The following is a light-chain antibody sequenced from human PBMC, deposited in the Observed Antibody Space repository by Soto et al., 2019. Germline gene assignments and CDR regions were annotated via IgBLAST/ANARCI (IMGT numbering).Light chain of an antibody. J-gene: IGKJ1*01. CDR2: DAS. CDR1: QSVSSY. Sequence: EIVLTQSPATLSLSPGERATLSCRASQSVSSYLAWYQQKPGQAPRLLIYDASNRATGIPARFSGSGSGTAFTLTISSLEPEDFAVYYCHQRSNWPPWSFGHGTKVEIK. CDR3: HQRSNWPPWS. V-gene: IGKV3-11*01.